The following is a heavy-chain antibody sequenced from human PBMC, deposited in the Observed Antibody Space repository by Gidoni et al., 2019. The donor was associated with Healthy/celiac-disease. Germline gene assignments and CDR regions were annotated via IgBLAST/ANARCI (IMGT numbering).Heavy chain of an antibody. CDR2: ISYDGSNK. J-gene: IGHJ5*02. CDR3: AKDNIAVGNWFDP. V-gene: IGHV3-30*18. D-gene: IGHD6-19*01. CDR1: GFTFSSYG. Sequence: QVQLVESGGGVVQPGRSMSLSCAASGFTFSSYGMHWVRQAPGKGLEWVAVISYDGSNKYYADSVKGRFTISRDNSKNTLYLQMNSLRAEDTAVYYCAKDNIAVGNWFDPWGQGTLVTVSS.